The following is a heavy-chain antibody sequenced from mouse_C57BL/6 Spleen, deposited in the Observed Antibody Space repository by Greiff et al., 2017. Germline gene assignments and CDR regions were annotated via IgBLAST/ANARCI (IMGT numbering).Heavy chain of an antibody. Sequence: QVQLQQPGTELVKPGASVKLSCKASGYTFTSYWMHWVKQRPGQGLEWIGNINPSNGGTNYNEKFKSKATLTVDKSSSTAYMQLSSLTSEDSAVYYCARERYDYDGDYYAMDYWGQGTSVTVSS. CDR2: INPSNGGT. CDR1: GYTFTSYW. D-gene: IGHD2-4*01. V-gene: IGHV1-53*01. J-gene: IGHJ4*01. CDR3: ARERYDYDGDYYAMDY.